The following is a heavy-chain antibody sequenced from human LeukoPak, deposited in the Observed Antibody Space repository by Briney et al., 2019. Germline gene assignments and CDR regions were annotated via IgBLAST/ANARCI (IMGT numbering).Heavy chain of an antibody. J-gene: IGHJ4*02. D-gene: IGHD3-10*01. CDR3: ARGLNTYYYGSGSYYDY. CDR2: ISSSGSTI. CDR1: GFTFSSYE. Sequence: GGSLRLSXAASGFTFSSYEMNWVRQAPGKGLEWVSYISSSGSTIYYADSVKGRFTISRDNAKNSLYLQMNSLRAEDTAVYYCARGLNTYYYGSGSYYDYWGQGTLVTVSS. V-gene: IGHV3-48*03.